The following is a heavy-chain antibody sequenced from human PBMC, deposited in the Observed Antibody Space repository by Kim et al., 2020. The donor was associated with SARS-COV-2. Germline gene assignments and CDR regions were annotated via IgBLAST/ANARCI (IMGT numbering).Heavy chain of an antibody. J-gene: IGHJ4*02. V-gene: IGHV4-31*01. CDR3: ARGDYYDSSGYYSY. Sequence: KPALKCPVTISVDTSKNQFSLKLSSVTAADTAVYYCARGDYYDSSGYYSYWGQGTLVTVSS. D-gene: IGHD3-22*01.